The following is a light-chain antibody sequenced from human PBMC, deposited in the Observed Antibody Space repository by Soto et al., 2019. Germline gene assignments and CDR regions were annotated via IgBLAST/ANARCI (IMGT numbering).Light chain of an antibody. CDR3: QQYGGSSWT. CDR1: QSVSSSY. V-gene: IGKV3-20*01. J-gene: IGKJ1*01. CDR2: GAS. Sequence: IVLTQSPGTLSLSPGERANLSCRASQSVSSSYLTWYHQKPGQAPRLLIFGASSRATGISDRFSGSGSGTDFTLTISRLEPEDFAVYYCQQYGGSSWTFGQGTKVEIK.